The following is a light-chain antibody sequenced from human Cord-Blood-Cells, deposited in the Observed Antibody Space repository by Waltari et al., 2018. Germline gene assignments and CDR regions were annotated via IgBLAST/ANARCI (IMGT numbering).Light chain of an antibody. CDR1: SSDVGGYNH. V-gene: IGLV2-14*01. Sequence: QSALTQPASVSGSPGQWITIPCTGTSSDVGGYNHVSRYQQHPGQAPKLMIYDVSNRPSGVSNRFSGSKSGNTASLSISGLQSEDEADYYCSSYTSSSTLVFGGGTKLTVL. CDR2: DVS. J-gene: IGLJ2*01. CDR3: SSYTSSSTLV.